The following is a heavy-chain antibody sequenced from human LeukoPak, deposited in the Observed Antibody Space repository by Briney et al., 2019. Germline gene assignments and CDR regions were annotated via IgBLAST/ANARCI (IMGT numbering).Heavy chain of an antibody. CDR3: ARGYCSAGICYPDY. CDR2: LTSNGDRT. V-gene: IGHV3-20*04. CDR1: GFTFDNYG. Sequence: GGSLRLSCVVSGFTFDNYGMNWVRQVPGKGLEWVSGLTSNGDRTVYAESAKGRFTISRDNAKNSLYLQMNSLRVDDTAFYYCARGYCSAGICYPDYWGQGTLVTVSS. J-gene: IGHJ4*02. D-gene: IGHD2-15*01.